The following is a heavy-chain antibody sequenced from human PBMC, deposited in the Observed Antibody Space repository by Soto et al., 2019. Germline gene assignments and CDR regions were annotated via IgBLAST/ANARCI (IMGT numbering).Heavy chain of an antibody. CDR3: ARTAFKHVDSSGWSLDY. CDR2: INHSGST. CDR1: GGSFSGYY. D-gene: IGHD6-19*01. V-gene: IGHV4-34*01. Sequence: QVQLQQWGAGLLKPSETLSLTCAVYGGSFSGYYWSWIRQPPGKGLEWIGGINHSGSTNYNPSLKSRVTISVDTSKNQFSLKLSSVTAADTAVYYCARTAFKHVDSSGWSLDYWGQGTLVTVSS. J-gene: IGHJ4*02.